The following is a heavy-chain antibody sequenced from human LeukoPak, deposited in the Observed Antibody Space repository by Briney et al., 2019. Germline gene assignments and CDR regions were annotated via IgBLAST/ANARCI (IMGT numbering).Heavy chain of an antibody. CDR3: GRVIAGAIDY. V-gene: IGHV3-7*01. Sequence: GRSLRLSCAASGFTFSSYAMHWVRQAPGKGLEWVANINLDGSERFYVDFVKGRFTISRDNADNSMYLQMNSLRAEDTAVYYCGRVIAGAIDYWGQGTLVTVSS. CDR2: INLDGSER. J-gene: IGHJ4*02. CDR1: GFTFSSYA. D-gene: IGHD6-13*01.